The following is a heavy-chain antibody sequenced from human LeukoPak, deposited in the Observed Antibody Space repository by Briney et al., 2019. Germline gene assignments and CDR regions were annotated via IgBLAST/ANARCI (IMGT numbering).Heavy chain of an antibody. J-gene: IGHJ4*02. CDR1: GFTFSSYA. V-gene: IGHV3-30*01. CDR2: ISYDGSNK. CDR3: ARETAAGPFDY. D-gene: IGHD6-13*01. Sequence: GGSLRLSCAASGFTFSSYAMHWVRQAPGKGLEWVAVISYDGSNKYYADSVKGRFTISRDNSKNTLYLQMDSLRAEDTAVYYCARETAAGPFDYWGQGTLVTVSS.